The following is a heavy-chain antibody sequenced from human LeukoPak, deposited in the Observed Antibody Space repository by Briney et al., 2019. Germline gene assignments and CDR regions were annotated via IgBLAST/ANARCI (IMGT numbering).Heavy chain of an antibody. Sequence: GGSLRLSCAASGFTFSSYWMHWVRQAPGKGLVWVSRIDHDGINTYYADSVKGRFTISRDNAKNTLYLQMNSLRAEDTAVYYCAKERVDWRYFDYWGQGTLVTVSS. J-gene: IGHJ4*02. CDR2: IDHDGINT. V-gene: IGHV3-74*01. CDR3: AKERVDWRYFDY. D-gene: IGHD3-9*01. CDR1: GFTFSSYW.